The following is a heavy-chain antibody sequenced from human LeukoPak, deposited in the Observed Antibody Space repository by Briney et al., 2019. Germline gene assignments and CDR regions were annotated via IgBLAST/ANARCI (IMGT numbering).Heavy chain of an antibody. CDR1: GGSISSYY. V-gene: IGHV4-59*12. D-gene: IGHD2-2*01. CDR2: IYYSGST. J-gene: IGHJ4*02. CDR3: ARRNWRTRPNQLPTDY. Sequence: PSETLSLTCTVSGGSISSYYWSWIRQPPGKGLEWIGYIYYSGSTNYNPSLKSRVTISVDTSKNQFSLKLSSVTAADTAVYYCARRNWRTRPNQLPTDYWGQGTLVTVSS.